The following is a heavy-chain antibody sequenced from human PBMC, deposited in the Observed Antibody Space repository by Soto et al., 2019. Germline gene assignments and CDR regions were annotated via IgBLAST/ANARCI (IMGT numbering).Heavy chain of an antibody. J-gene: IGHJ6*02. D-gene: IGHD1-1*01. CDR2: IKQDGSEK. CDR3: ARDSPEMAGTYYHYGMDV. Sequence: EVQLVESGGGLVQPGGSLRLSCAASGFTFSNFWMTWVRQAPGKGLEWVATIKQDGSEKHYVDSVKGRFSISRDNAKNSLDLQMTSLRVEDTAVYYCARDSPEMAGTYYHYGMDVWGRGTTITVSS. CDR1: GFTFSNFW. V-gene: IGHV3-7*01.